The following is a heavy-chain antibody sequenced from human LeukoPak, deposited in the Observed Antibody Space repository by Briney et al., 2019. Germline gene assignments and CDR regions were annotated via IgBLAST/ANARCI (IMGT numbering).Heavy chain of an antibody. J-gene: IGHJ4*02. CDR3: AGDNI. D-gene: IGHD2/OR15-2a*01. V-gene: IGHV4-61*02. CDR1: GGSISSGSYY. Sequence: SETLSLTCTVSGGSISSGSYYWSWIRQPAGKGLEWIGRIYTSGSTNYNPSLKSRVTISVDTSKNQFSLKLSSVTAADTAVYYCAGDNIWGQGTLVTVSS. CDR2: IYTSGST.